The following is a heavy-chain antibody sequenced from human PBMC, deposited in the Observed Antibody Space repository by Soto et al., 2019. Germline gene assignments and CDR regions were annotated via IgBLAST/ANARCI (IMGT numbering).Heavy chain of an antibody. Sequence: QVQLVESGGGVVQPGRSLRLSCAASGFTFSSYGMLWVRQAPGKGLEWVAVISYDGSNKYYADSVKGRFTISRDNSKYTLYLQMNSLRAEDTAVYYCAKDFEVVAATYYFDYWGQGTLVTVSS. D-gene: IGHD2-15*01. CDR2: ISYDGSNK. V-gene: IGHV3-30*18. J-gene: IGHJ4*02. CDR3: AKDFEVVAATYYFDY. CDR1: GFTFSSYG.